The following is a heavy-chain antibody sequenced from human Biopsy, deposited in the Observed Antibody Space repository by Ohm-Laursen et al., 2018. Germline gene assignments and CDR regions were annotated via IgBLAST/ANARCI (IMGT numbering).Heavy chain of an antibody. Sequence: TLSLTCAVSGYSISSGYYWGWIRQPPGKGLEWIGHNQNSGSTNYNPSLKSRVTISADTSKNQFSLKLSSVTAADTAMYYCARGRGWGNTYFRSFDYWGQGTLVTVSS. V-gene: IGHV4-38-2*01. CDR3: ARGRGWGNTYFRSFDY. D-gene: IGHD3-9*01. CDR1: GYSISSGYY. J-gene: IGHJ4*02. CDR2: NQNSGST.